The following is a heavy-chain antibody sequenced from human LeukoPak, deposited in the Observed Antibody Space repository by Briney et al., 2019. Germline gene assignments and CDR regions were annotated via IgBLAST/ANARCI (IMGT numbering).Heavy chain of an antibody. CDR3: AKDRQEGYSGYVFDY. CDR1: VFTFSSYG. D-gene: IGHD5-12*01. Sequence: GGSLRLSCAASVFTFSSYGMHWVRQAPGKGLEWVAFIRYDGSNKYYADSVKGRFTIFGDNSKNTLYLQMNSLRAEDTAVYYCAKDRQEGYSGYVFDYWGQGTLVTVSS. J-gene: IGHJ4*02. CDR2: IRYDGSNK. V-gene: IGHV3-30*02.